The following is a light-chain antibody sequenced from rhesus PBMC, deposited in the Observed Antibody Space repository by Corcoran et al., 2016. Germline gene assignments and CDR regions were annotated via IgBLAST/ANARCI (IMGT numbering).Light chain of an antibody. Sequence: DIQMTQSPSSLSASVGDTVTITCRASQSINSWLAWYQQNPEKALKLRMYKASTLQNGVPSRVSGSVSGTDFTLTISSLQSEDFATYFCQQYSSGPPYSFGQGTKVDIK. V-gene: IGKV1-22*01. CDR2: KAS. CDR1: QSINSW. J-gene: IGKJ2*01. CDR3: QQYSSGPPYS.